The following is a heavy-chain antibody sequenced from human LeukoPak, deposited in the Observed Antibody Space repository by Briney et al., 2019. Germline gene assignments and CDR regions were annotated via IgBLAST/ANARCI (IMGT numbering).Heavy chain of an antibody. CDR3: ARGGMTYYDILTGYSYGMDV. D-gene: IGHD3-9*01. V-gene: IGHV4-59*01. CDR1: GGSIGSYY. CDR2: IYYSGST. J-gene: IGHJ6*02. Sequence: SETLSLTCTVSGGSIGSYYWSWIRQPPGKGLEWIGYIYYSGSTNYNPSLKSRVTISVDTSDNQLSLRLSSVTAADTAVYYCARGGMTYYDILTGYSYGMDVWGQGTTVTVSS.